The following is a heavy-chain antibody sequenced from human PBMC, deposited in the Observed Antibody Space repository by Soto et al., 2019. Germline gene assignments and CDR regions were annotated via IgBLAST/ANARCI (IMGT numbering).Heavy chain of an antibody. CDR3: ARQGTLCSGGSCYSNPFDY. CDR2: IYPGDSDT. V-gene: IGHV5-51*01. J-gene: IGHJ4*02. D-gene: IGHD2-15*01. Sequence: GESLKISCKGSGYSFTSYWIGWVRQMPGKGLEWMGIIYPGDSDTRYSPSFQGQVTISADKSISTAYLQWSSLKASDTAMYYCARQGTLCSGGSCYSNPFDYWGQGTLVTVSS. CDR1: GYSFTSYW.